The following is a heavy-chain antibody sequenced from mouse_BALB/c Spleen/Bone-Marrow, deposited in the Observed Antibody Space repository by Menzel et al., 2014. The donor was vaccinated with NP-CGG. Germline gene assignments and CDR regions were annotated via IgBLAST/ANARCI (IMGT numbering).Heavy chain of an antibody. CDR1: GYTFSSYW. J-gene: IGHJ4*01. Sequence: QVHVKQSGAELMKPGASVKISCKATGYTFSSYWKEWVKQRPGHGLEWIGEILPGRGSTNYNEKFKGKATFTSDTSSNTAYMQLSSLTSEDSAVYYCTRWDTTAMDYWGQGTSVAVPS. V-gene: IGHV1-9*01. D-gene: IGHD1-1*01. CDR2: ILPGRGST. CDR3: TRWDTTAMDY.